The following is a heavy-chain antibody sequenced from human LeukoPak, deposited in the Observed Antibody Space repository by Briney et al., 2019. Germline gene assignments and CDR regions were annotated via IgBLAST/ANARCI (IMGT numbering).Heavy chain of an antibody. V-gene: IGHV3-30*18. Sequence: PGGSLRLSCAASGFSFNNFGMHWVRQAPGKGLEWVALISYDGSIKFYADSVQGRFTISKDNYKNTLDLHMNSLRTEDTAMYYCAKESRFLHFGESRGMDVWGRGTTVTVTS. CDR3: AKESRFLHFGESRGMDV. D-gene: IGHD3-10*01. CDR2: ISYDGSIK. CDR1: GFSFNNFG. J-gene: IGHJ6*02.